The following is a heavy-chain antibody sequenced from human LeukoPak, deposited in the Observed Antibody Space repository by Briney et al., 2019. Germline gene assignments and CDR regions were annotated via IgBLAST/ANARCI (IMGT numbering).Heavy chain of an antibody. CDR2: ISGSGGST. D-gene: IGHD3-22*01. CDR3: ARDHCYDSSGYSRY. Sequence: GGSLRLSCAASGFTFSSYAMSWVRQAPGKGLESVSAISGSGGSTYYADSVKGRFTISKDNSKNTLYLQMNSLGAEDTAVYYCARDHCYDSSGYSRYWGQGTLVTVSS. CDR1: GFTFSSYA. V-gene: IGHV3-23*01. J-gene: IGHJ4*02.